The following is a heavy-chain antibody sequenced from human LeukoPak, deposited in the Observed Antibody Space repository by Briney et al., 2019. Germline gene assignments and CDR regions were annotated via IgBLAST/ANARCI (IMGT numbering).Heavy chain of an antibody. CDR3: AKVTSNYMDV. J-gene: IGHJ6*03. CDR1: GFTFSSNA. Sequence: GGSLRLSCAASGFTFSSNAMRWVRQAPGKGLEWVSAISGSGSTIYYADSVKGWFTISRDNSKNTVYLQMNSLRAEDTAVYFCAKVTSNYMDVWGKGTTVAVSS. V-gene: IGHV3-23*01. CDR2: ISGSGSTI.